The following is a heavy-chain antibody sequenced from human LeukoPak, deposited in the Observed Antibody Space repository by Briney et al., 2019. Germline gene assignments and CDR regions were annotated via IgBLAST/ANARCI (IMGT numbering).Heavy chain of an antibody. D-gene: IGHD3-22*01. CDR3: AREGHSQDYYDSSGQNWFDP. CDR2: ISAYNGNT. CDR1: GYTFTSYG. Sequence: GASVKVSCKASGYTFTSYGISWVRQAPGQGLEWMGWISAYNGNTNYAQKLQGRVTMTTDTSTSTAYMELRSLRSDDTAVYYCAREGHSQDYYDSSGQNWFDPWGQGTLVTVSS. V-gene: IGHV1-18*01. J-gene: IGHJ5*02.